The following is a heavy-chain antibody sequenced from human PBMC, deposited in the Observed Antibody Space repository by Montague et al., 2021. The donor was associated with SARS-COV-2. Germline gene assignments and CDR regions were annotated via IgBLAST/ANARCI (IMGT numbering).Heavy chain of an antibody. CDR1: GFSLSTSGMC. Sequence: PALVKPTQTLTLTCTFSGFSLSTSGMCVSWIRQPPGKALEWLARIDWDDDKYYSTSLKTRLTISKDTSKNQVVLTVTNMGPVDTATYYCARIRYDILTGYQTLFDYWGQGTLVTVPS. V-gene: IGHV2-70*11. CDR3: ARIRYDILTGYQTLFDY. D-gene: IGHD3-9*01. CDR2: IDWDDDK. J-gene: IGHJ4*02.